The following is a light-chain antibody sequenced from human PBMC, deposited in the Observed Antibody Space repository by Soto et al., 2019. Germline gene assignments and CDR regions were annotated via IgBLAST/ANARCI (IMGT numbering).Light chain of an antibody. CDR1: QSVSSSY. CDR3: QQSGWT. CDR2: GAS. Sequence: EIVLTQSPGTQSLSPGERATLSCRASQSVSSSYLAWYQQKPGQAPRLLIYGASSRATGIPDRFSGSGSGTDFTLTISRLEPEDFAVYYCQQSGWTFGQGTKVDIK. J-gene: IGKJ1*01. V-gene: IGKV3-20*01.